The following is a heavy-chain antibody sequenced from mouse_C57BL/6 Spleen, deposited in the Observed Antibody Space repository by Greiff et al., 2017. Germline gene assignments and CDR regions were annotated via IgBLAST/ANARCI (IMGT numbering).Heavy chain of an antibody. V-gene: IGHV7-3*01. Sequence: EVKLMESGGGLVQPGGSLSLSCAASGFTFTDYYMSWVRQPPGKALEWLGFIRNKANGYTTEYSASVKGRFTIARDNSQSILYLKMNALSAADSATYYCARLYGNYVWYFDVWGTGTSVTVSS. CDR2: IRNKANGYTT. CDR3: ARLYGNYVWYFDV. D-gene: IGHD2-1*01. J-gene: IGHJ1*03. CDR1: GFTFTDYY.